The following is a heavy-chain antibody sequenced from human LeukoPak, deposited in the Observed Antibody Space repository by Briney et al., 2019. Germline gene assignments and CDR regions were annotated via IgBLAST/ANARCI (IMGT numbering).Heavy chain of an antibody. V-gene: IGHV4-59*01. J-gene: IGHJ4*02. CDR1: GGSFSGYY. Sequence: PSETLSLTCAVYGGSFSGYYWSWIRQPPGKGLEWIGYIYYSGSTNYNPSLKSRVTISVDTSKNQFSLKLSSVTAADTAVYYCARVPYSGSFDYWGQGTLVTVSS. CDR3: ARVPYSGSFDY. CDR2: IYYSGST. D-gene: IGHD1-26*01.